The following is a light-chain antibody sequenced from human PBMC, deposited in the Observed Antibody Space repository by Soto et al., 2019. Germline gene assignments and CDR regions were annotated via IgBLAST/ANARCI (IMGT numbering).Light chain of an antibody. J-gene: IGKJ1*01. CDR3: QQYNNWPQT. CDR1: QSVSSN. V-gene: IGKV3-15*01. Sequence: EIVMTQSPATPSVYPGERATLSCRASQSVSSNLAWYQQKPGQAPRLLIYGASTRATGIPARFSGSGSGTEFTLTISSLQSEDFAVYYCQQYNNWPQTFGQGTKVDIK. CDR2: GAS.